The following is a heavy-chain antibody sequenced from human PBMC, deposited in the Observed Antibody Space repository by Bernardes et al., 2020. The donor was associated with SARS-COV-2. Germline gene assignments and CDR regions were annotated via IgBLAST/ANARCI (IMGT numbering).Heavy chain of an antibody. V-gene: IGHV5-10-1*01. CDR3: ARGVSSFDY. D-gene: IGHD2-2*01. Sequence: GESLKISCKGSGYSFTSYWINWVRQMPGKGLEWMGRIDPSDSYTNYSPSFQGHVTISSDKSINTAYLQWSSLKASDTAMYYCARGVSSFDYWGRGTLVTVSS. J-gene: IGHJ4*02. CDR1: GYSFTSYW. CDR2: IDPSDSYT.